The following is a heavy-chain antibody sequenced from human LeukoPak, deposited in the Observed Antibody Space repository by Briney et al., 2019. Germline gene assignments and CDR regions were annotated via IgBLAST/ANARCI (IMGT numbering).Heavy chain of an antibody. D-gene: IGHD3-16*01. CDR1: GGSISSGSYY. J-gene: IGHJ4*02. V-gene: IGHV4-61*02. CDR2: FYPSGST. Sequence: SETLSLTCTVSGGSISSGSYYWSWIRQPAGKGLEWIGRFYPSGSTNDNPSFKSRVTISADTSKNQFSLKLSSVTAADTAVYYCARFRRVGAGDYWGQGTLVTVSS. CDR3: ARFRRVGAGDY.